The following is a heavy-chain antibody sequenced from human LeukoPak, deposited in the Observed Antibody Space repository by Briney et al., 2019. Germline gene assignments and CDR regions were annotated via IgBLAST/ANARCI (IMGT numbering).Heavy chain of an antibody. Sequence: ASVKVSCKASGGTFSSYTVAWVRQAPGQGLEWMGGIVPIFGTPNYAQKFQGRVTITTDESTSTAYMELSSLRSEDTAVYYCARAAVLEWLSYFDYWGQGTLVTVSS. V-gene: IGHV1-69*05. CDR1: GGTFSSYT. CDR2: IVPIFGTP. D-gene: IGHD3-3*01. J-gene: IGHJ4*02. CDR3: ARAAVLEWLSYFDY.